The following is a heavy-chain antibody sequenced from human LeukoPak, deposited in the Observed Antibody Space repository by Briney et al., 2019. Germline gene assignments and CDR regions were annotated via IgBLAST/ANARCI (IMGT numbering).Heavy chain of an antibody. CDR1: GFTFSSFE. J-gene: IGHJ4*02. CDR3: ARDQGTTVTTPAPDY. V-gene: IGHV3-48*03. D-gene: IGHD4-17*01. CDR2: ISHTFDI. Sequence: GGSLRLSCAASGFTFSSFEVNWVRQAPGKGLEWISHISHTFDIKYADSVKGRFTISRDNAKNSQYLQMNSLRAEDTALYYCARDQGTTVTTPAPDYWGQGTLVTVSS.